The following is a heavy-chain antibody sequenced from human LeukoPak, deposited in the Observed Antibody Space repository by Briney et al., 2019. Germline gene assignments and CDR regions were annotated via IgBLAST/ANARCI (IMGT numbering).Heavy chain of an antibody. Sequence: GGSLRLSCAASGFTFSTYIMTWVRQAPGKGLEWVSSISGTSSYIYYADSVKGRFTISRDNAKNSLYLQMSSLRAEDTAVYYCAREFSGSFDYWGQGTLVTVSS. CDR3: AREFSGSFDY. V-gene: IGHV3-21*01. D-gene: IGHD1-26*01. CDR2: ISGTSSYI. CDR1: GFTFSTYI. J-gene: IGHJ4*02.